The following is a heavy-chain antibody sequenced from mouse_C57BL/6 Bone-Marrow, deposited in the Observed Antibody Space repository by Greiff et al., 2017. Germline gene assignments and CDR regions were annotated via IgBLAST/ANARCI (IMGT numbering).Heavy chain of an antibody. CDR3: ARHYDY. CDR2: IYPGDGDT. J-gene: IGHJ2*01. V-gene: IGHV1-82*01. Sequence: QVQLQQSGPELVKPGASVKISCKASGYAFSSSWMNWVKPRPGKGLEWIGRIYPGDGDTNYNGKFKGKATLTADKSSSTAYMQLSSLTSEDSAVYFCARHYDYWGQGTTLTVSS. CDR1: GYAFSSSW.